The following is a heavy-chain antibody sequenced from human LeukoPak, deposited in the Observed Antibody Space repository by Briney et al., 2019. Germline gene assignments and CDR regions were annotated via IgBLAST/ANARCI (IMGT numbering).Heavy chain of an antibody. CDR1: GFTFSSYS. V-gene: IGHV3-21*01. CDR2: ISSSSSYI. D-gene: IGHD6-6*01. CDR3: AREYYEYSSSSNFCDY. Sequence: GGSLRLSCAASGFTFSSYSMNWVRQAPGKGLEWVSSISSSSSYIYYADSVKGRFTISRDNAKNSLYLQMNSLRAEDTAAYYCAREYYEYSSSSNFCDYWGQGTLVTVSS. J-gene: IGHJ4*02.